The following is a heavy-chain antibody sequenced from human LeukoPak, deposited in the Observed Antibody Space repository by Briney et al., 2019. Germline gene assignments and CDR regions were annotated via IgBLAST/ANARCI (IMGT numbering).Heavy chain of an antibody. CDR2: ISGSGDST. V-gene: IGHV3-23*01. J-gene: IGHJ4*02. CDR1: GFTFISYA. Sequence: GGSLRLSCAASGFTFISYAMTWVRQAPGKGLEWVSSISGSGDSTYYADSVKGRFTISRDNSKNTLYLQMNSLRAEDTAMYYCAKDRIARTTVTTFDYWGQGTLVTVSS. CDR3: AKDRIARTTVTTFDY. D-gene: IGHD4-17*01.